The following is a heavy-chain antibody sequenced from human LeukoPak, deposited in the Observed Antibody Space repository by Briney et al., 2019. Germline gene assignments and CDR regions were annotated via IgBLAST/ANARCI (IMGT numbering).Heavy chain of an antibody. V-gene: IGHV1-69*06. CDR1: GGTFSSYA. D-gene: IGHD6-25*01. J-gene: IGHJ4*02. CDR3: ARGPAAVARLDY. CDR2: IIPIFGTA. Sequence: SVKVSCKASGGTFSSYAISWVRQAPGQGLEWMGGIIPIFGTANYAQKFQGRVTITADKSTSTAYMELSSLRSEDTAVYYCARGPAAVARLDYWGQGTLVTVSS.